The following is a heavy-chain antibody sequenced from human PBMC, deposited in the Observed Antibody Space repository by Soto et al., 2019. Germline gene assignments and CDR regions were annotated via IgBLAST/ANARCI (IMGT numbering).Heavy chain of an antibody. J-gene: IGHJ4*02. CDR3: AREQRGCCSSTNCSPFDY. D-gene: IGHD2-2*01. V-gene: IGHV3-74*01. Sequence: GGSLRLSCAASGFTFSSYLMHWARQSPGKGLVWVSHINGDGSTTSYADFVKGRFTISRDNAKNTLYLQMNSLTVDDTAVYYCAREQRGCCSSTNCSPFDYWGQGTLVTVSS. CDR2: INGDGSTT. CDR1: GFTFSSYL.